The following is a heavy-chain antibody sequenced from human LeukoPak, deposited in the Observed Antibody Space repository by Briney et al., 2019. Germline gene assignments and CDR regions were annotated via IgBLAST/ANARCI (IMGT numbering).Heavy chain of an antibody. D-gene: IGHD3-22*01. CDR2: IYYSGST. CDR3: ARQDSSGYYRESY. CDR1: GGSISSSSYY. V-gene: IGHV4-39*07. J-gene: IGHJ4*02. Sequence: SETLSLTCTVSGGSISSSSYYWGWIRQPPGKGLEWIGSIYYSGSTYYTPSLKSRVTISVDTSKNHFSLKLSSVTAADTAVYYCARQDSSGYYRESYWGQGTLVTVSS.